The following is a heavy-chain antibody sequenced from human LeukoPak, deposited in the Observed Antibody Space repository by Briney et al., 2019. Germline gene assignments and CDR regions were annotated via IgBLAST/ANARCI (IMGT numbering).Heavy chain of an antibody. J-gene: IGHJ4*02. CDR2: IYYSGST. D-gene: IGHD3-22*01. CDR3: ASTYDSSGYQDY. CDR1: GGSISSHY. Sequence: PSETLSLTCTVSGGSISSHYWSWFRQPPGKGLEWIGYIYYSGSTNYNPSLKSRVTISVDTSKNQFSLKLSSVTAADTAVYYCASTYDSSGYQDYWGQGTLVTVSS. V-gene: IGHV4-59*08.